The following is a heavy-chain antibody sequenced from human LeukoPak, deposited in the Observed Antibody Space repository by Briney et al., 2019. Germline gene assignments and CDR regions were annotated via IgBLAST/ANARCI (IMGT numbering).Heavy chain of an antibody. J-gene: IGHJ5*02. CDR3: AKDSVSAKTYYDFWSGRPFFDP. Sequence: GGSLRLSCAASGFTFSSYAMSWVRQAPGKGLEWVSAISGSGGSTYYADSVKGRFTISRDNSKNTLYLQMNSLRAKDTAVYYCAKDSVSAKTYYDFWSGRPFFDPWGQGTLVTVSS. CDR1: GFTFSSYA. D-gene: IGHD3-3*01. CDR2: ISGSGGST. V-gene: IGHV3-23*01.